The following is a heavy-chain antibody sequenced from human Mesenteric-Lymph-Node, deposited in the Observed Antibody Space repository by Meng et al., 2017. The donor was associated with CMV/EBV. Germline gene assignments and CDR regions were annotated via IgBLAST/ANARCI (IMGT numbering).Heavy chain of an antibody. CDR3: AKVSGPRTIYYYYGMDV. Sequence: GGSLRLSCAASRFTFSGYGMHWVRHAPGKGLEWVAFIRYDGSNKYYADSVKGRFTISRDNSKNTLYLQMSSLRAEDTAVYYCAKVSGPRTIYYYYGMDVWGQGTTVTVSS. D-gene: IGHD1-7*01. CDR1: RFTFSGYG. J-gene: IGHJ6*02. V-gene: IGHV3-30*02. CDR2: IRYDGSNK.